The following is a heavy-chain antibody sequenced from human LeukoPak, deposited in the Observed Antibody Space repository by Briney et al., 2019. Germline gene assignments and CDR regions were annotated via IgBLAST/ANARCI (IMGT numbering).Heavy chain of an antibody. D-gene: IGHD6-19*01. J-gene: IGHJ6*02. V-gene: IGHV4-34*01. CDR1: GGSFSGYY. Sequence: PSETLSLTCAVYGGSFSGYYWSWIRQPPGKGLEWIGEINHSGSTNYNPSLKSRVTISVDTSKNQFSLELSSVTAADTAVYYCARILGRRSGWYLGRSYYYYYYGMDVWGQGTTVTVSS. CDR3: ARILGRRSGWYLGRSYYYYYYGMDV. CDR2: INHSGST.